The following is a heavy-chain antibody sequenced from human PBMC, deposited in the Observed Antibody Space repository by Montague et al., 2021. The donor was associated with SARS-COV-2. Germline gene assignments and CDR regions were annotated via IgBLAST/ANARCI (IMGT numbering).Heavy chain of an antibody. J-gene: IGHJ3*02. Sequence: SLRLSCAASRFTFSNYAVSWVRQAPGKGLEWVSTINIGDSSTYYADFVKGRFTISRDNSKSTLYLQMNSLRAEDTAVYYCAKCLWLEVGAFDIWGQGTTVTVSS. V-gene: IGHV3-23*05. CDR2: INIGDSST. CDR3: AKCLWLEVGAFDI. D-gene: IGHD5-12*01. CDR1: RFTFSNYA.